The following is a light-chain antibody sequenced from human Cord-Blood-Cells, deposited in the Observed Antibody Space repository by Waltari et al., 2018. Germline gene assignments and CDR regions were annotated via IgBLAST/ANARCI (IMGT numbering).Light chain of an antibody. CDR1: QSVSSY. CDR2: HAS. Sequence: EIVLTQSPATLSLSPGERATLSCRARQSVSSYLAWYQQKPGQAPRLLIYHASNRATGIPARFSGSGSGTDFTLTISSLEPEDFAVYYCQQRSNWPPLTFGGGTKVEIK. J-gene: IGKJ4*01. V-gene: IGKV3-11*01. CDR3: QQRSNWPPLT.